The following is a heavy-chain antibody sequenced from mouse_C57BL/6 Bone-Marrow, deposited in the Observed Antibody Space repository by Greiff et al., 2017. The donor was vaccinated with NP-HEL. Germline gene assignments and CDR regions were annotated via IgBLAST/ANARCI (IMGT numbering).Heavy chain of an antibody. V-gene: IGHV1-39*01. Sequence: VQLKESGPELVKPGASVKISCKASGYSFTDYNMNWVKQSNGKSLEWIGVINPNYGTTSYHQKFKGKATLTVDKFSSTAYMQLNSLTSEDSAVYYCRYYGNYGYYFGYWGQGITLTVSS. CDR3: RYYGNYGYYFGY. D-gene: IGHD2-1*01. CDR2: INPNYGTT. CDR1: GYSFTDYN. J-gene: IGHJ2*01.